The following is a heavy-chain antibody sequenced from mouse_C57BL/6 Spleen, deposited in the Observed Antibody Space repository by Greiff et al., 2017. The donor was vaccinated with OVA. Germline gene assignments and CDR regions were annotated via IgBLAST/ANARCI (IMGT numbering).Heavy chain of an antibody. D-gene: IGHD2-3*01. CDR3: ARWLLRASFDY. V-gene: IGHV1-53*01. Sequence: VKLQQPGTELVKPGASVKLSCKASGYTFTSYWMHWVKQRPGQGLEWIGNINPSNGGTNYNEKFKSKATLTVDKSSSTAYMQLSSLTSEDSAVYYGARWLLRASFDYWGKATTLPVSP. CDR1: GYTFTSYW. J-gene: IGHJ2*01. CDR2: INPSNGGT.